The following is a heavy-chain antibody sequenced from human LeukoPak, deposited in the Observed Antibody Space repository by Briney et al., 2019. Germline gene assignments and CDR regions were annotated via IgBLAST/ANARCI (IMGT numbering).Heavy chain of an antibody. V-gene: IGHV3-64D*09. CDR2: ISTNGAGT. Sequence: PGRSLRLSCEASGFTFSTYGMHWVRQAPGKGLEYVSAISTNGAGTYYADSVKGRLTISRDNSKNTVYLQLSSLRGDDTAVYYCVKHRDYGDLWGQGTLVTVSS. D-gene: IGHD4-17*01. J-gene: IGHJ5*02. CDR3: VKHRDYGDL. CDR1: GFTFSTYG.